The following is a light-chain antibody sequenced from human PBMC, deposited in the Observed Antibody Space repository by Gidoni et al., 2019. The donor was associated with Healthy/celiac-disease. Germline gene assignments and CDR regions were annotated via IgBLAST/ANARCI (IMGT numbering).Light chain of an antibody. CDR2: EGS. CDR3: CSYAGSSTYVV. CDR1: SSDVGSYNL. V-gene: IGLV2-23*01. Sequence: QSALTQPASVSGSPGQSITISCTGTSSDVGSYNLVSWYQQHPGKAPKLMIYEGSKRPQGVSNRFSGSKSGNTASLTSSGLQAEDEADYYCCSYAGSSTYVVFGGGTKLTVL. J-gene: IGLJ2*01.